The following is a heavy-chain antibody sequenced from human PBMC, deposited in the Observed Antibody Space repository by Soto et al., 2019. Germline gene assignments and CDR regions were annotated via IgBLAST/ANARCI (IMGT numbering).Heavy chain of an antibody. V-gene: IGHV4-34*01. CDR3: ARLRFSIQYYYYMDV. Sequence: SETLSLTCAVYGGSFSGYYWSWIRQPPGKGLEWIGEINPSGSTNYNPSLKSRLTISVDTSKNQFSLKLSSVTAADTAVYYCARLRFSIQYYYYMDVWGKGTPVTVSS. CDR1: GGSFSGYY. J-gene: IGHJ6*03. D-gene: IGHD3-16*01. CDR2: INPSGST.